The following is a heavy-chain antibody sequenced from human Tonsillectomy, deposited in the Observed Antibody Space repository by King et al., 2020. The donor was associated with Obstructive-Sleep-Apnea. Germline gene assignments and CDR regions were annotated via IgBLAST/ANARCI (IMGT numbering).Heavy chain of an antibody. V-gene: IGHV1-18*01. J-gene: IGHJ5*02. CDR1: EYTVSNYG. CDR2: TSVYSGNI. Sequence: VQLVESRAEVRNPGASVKVSCKASEYTVSNYGINWVRQAPGQGPEWLGWTSVYSGNIKYAWRFQGRITMTTETSTNTVYMALRGLTSDDTAVYYCVRDELEHIIMYRESYTWFGPWGQGSRVTVSS. CDR3: VRDELEHIIMYRESYTWFGP. D-gene: IGHD1/OR15-1a*01.